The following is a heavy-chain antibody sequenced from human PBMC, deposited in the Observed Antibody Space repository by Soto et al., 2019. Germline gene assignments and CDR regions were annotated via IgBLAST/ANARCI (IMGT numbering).Heavy chain of an antibody. D-gene: IGHD3-3*01. CDR1: GYTFTSYD. Sequence: ASVKVSCKASGYTFTSYDINWVRQATGQGLEWMGWMNPNSGNTGYAQKFQGRVTMTRNTSISTAYMELSSLRSEDTAVYYCARIGRFLEWLLPVYYYYGMDVWGQGTTVTVSS. J-gene: IGHJ6*02. CDR3: ARIGRFLEWLLPVYYYYGMDV. V-gene: IGHV1-8*01. CDR2: MNPNSGNT.